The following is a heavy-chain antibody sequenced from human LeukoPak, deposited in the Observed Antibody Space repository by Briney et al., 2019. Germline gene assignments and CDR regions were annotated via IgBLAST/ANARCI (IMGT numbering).Heavy chain of an antibody. CDR2: INPNSGGT. Sequence: ASVKVSCKASGYTFTNYDIYWVRQAPGQGLEWMGWINPNSGGTNYAQKFQGRVTMTRDTSISTAYMELSRLRSDDTAVYYCARDLRLRLGSSVGYWGQGTLVTVSS. CDR3: ARDLRLRLGSSVGY. J-gene: IGHJ4*02. V-gene: IGHV1-2*02. CDR1: GYTFTNYD. D-gene: IGHD3-16*01.